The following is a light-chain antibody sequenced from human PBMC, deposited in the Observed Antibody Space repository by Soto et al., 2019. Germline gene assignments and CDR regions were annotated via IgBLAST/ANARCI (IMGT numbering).Light chain of an antibody. Sequence: DIQMTQSPSSLSASVGDRVTITCRASQSISSYLNWYQQKPGKAPKVLIYAASSLQSGVPSRFSGIGSGTDFTLSISSLRPEDFATYYCQQSYSGPLTFGGGTKVDIK. CDR3: QQSYSGPLT. CDR1: QSISSY. CDR2: AAS. J-gene: IGKJ4*01. V-gene: IGKV1-39*01.